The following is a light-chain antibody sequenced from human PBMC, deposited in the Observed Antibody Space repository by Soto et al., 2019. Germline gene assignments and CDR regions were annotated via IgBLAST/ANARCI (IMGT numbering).Light chain of an antibody. Sequence: EIVLTQSPAPLSLSPGERATLSCRASQSVSSYLAWYHQKPGQAPRLLIYDASNRATGIPARFSGSGSGTDFTLTISSLEPEDFAVYYCQQRSNWPPYTFGQGTKLEIK. J-gene: IGKJ2*01. CDR1: QSVSSY. V-gene: IGKV3-11*01. CDR3: QQRSNWPPYT. CDR2: DAS.